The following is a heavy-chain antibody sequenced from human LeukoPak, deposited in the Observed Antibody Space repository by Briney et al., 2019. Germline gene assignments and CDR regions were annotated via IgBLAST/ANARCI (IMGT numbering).Heavy chain of an antibody. D-gene: IGHD3-3*01. CDR3: ARGGLVFWSGYCDY. CDR2: INPNSGST. Sequence: ASVKVSCKASGYTFTGYYMHWVRQAPGQGLEWMGRINPNSGSTNYAQKFQGRVTMTRDTSISTAYMELSRLRSDDTAVYYCARGGLVFWSGYCDYWGQGTLVTVSS. J-gene: IGHJ4*02. V-gene: IGHV1-2*06. CDR1: GYTFTGYY.